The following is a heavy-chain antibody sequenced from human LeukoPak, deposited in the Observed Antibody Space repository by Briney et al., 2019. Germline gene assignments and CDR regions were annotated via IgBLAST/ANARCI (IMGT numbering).Heavy chain of an antibody. CDR2: IYYSGST. V-gene: IGHV4-59*01. Sequence: PSETLSLTCTVSGGSISSYYWSWIRQPPGKGLEWIGYIYYSGSTNYNPSLKSRVTMSVDTSKNQFSLKLSSVTAADTAVYYCARLERYCYDIWGLGTMVTVSS. J-gene: IGHJ3*02. CDR1: GGSISSYY. D-gene: IGHD2-21*01. CDR3: ARLERYCYDI.